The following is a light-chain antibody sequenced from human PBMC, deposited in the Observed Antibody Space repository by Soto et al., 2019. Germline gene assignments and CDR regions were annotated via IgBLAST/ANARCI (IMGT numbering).Light chain of an antibody. Sequence: EIVLTQSPVTLSLSPGERATLSCRASQSVNNYLAWYQQKPGQAPRLLIYDASNRSTGIPARFSGSGSGTDFTLTISSLDPEDFAVYYCQQRSSWPSLTFGGGTKVEIK. CDR1: QSVNNY. J-gene: IGKJ4*01. CDR2: DAS. CDR3: QQRSSWPSLT. V-gene: IGKV3-11*01.